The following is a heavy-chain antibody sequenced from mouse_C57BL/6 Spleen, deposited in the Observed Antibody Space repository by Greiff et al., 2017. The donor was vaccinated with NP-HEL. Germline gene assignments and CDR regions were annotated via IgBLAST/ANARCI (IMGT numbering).Heavy chain of an antibody. V-gene: IGHV1-82*01. CDR3: AREGLQTWFAY. CDR2: IYPGDGDT. Sequence: VMLVESGPELVKPGASVKISCKASGYAFSSSWMNWVKQRPGKGLEWIGRIYPGDGDTNYNGKFKGKATLTADKSSSTAYMQLSSLTSEDSAVYFCAREGLQTWFAYWGQGTLVTVSA. CDR1: GYAFSSSW. D-gene: IGHD3-1*01. J-gene: IGHJ3*01.